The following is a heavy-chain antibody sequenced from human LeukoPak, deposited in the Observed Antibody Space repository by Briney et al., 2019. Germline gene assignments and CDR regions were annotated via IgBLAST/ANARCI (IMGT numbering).Heavy chain of an antibody. CDR1: GFTFDDYA. J-gene: IGHJ4*02. D-gene: IGHD3-22*01. CDR2: ISWSSGSI. V-gene: IGHV3-9*01. CDR3: AKDNYYDSSGHIFDY. Sequence: GGSLRLSCAASGFTFDDYAMHWVRQAPGKGLEWVSGISWSSGSIGYADSVKGRFTISRDNAKNSLYLQMNSLRAEDTALYYCAKDNYYDSSGHIFDYWGQGTLVTVSS.